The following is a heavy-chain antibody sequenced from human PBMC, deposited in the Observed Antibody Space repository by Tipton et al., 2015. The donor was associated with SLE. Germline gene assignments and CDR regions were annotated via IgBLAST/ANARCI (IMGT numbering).Heavy chain of an antibody. CDR3: AGVEMATTRRGGRDAFDI. D-gene: IGHD5-24*01. Sequence: TLSLTCTVSGGSISSSSYYWGWIRQPPRQGLEWIGSIYYSGSTYYNPSLTSRVTISVDTSKNRFSLKLSSVTAADTAVYYCAGVEMATTRRGGRDAFDIWGQGTMVTVSS. CDR1: GGSISSSSYY. CDR2: IYYSGST. J-gene: IGHJ3*02. V-gene: IGHV4-39*07.